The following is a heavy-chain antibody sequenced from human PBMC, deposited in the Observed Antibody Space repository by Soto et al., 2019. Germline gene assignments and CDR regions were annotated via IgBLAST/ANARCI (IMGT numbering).Heavy chain of an antibody. V-gene: IGHV3-30-3*01. D-gene: IGHD4-17*01. CDR3: ARDLGNNYGSFAY. Sequence: GESLKISCVASGFTFSNYAMNWVRQAPGKGLEWVAVISYDGSNKYYADSVKGRITISRDNSRNTLYLQMNNLRAEDTAMYYCARDLGNNYGSFAYWGQGPLVTVSS. J-gene: IGHJ4*02. CDR2: ISYDGSNK. CDR1: GFTFSNYA.